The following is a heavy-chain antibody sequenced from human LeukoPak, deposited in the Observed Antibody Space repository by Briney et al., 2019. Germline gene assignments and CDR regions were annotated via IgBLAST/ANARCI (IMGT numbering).Heavy chain of an antibody. CDR3: ASTPPAYYYYSWFDP. V-gene: IGHV4-39*07. CDR2: IYYSGST. CDR1: GGSISGSSYY. Sequence: PSETLSLTCTVSGGSISGSSYYWGWIRQPPGKGLEWIGSIYYSGSTYYNPSLKSRVTMSLDTSKNQFSLKLSSVTAADTAVYYCASTPPAYYYYSWFDPWGQGTLVIVSS. D-gene: IGHD3-22*01. J-gene: IGHJ5*02.